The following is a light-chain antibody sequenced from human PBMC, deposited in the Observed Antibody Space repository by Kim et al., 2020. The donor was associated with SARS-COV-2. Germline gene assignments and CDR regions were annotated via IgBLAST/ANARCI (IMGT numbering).Light chain of an antibody. Sequence: QSVPTQPPSASGTPGQRVTISCSGSSSNIGRDTVHWYQQLPGTAPKLLIYNDNERPSGVPDRFSGSRSGTSASLAISELQSEDEAEYYCASWDDSLYGVVFGGGTKVTVL. CDR2: NDN. J-gene: IGLJ2*01. V-gene: IGLV1-44*01. CDR1: SSNIGRDT. CDR3: ASWDDSLYGVV.